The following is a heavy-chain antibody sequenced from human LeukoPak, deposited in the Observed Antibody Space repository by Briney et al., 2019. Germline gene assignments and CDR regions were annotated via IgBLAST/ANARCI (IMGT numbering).Heavy chain of an antibody. CDR1: GYSFADYW. D-gene: IGHD3-10*01. Sequence: GESLKISCQAPGYSFADYWIAWVRQMPGKGLEWIGNIYPGDSDTRYSPSFQGQVTISADKSTNTAYLQWSRLKASDTAMYYCARGREFHRRSFDSWGQGTLFTVSS. CDR2: IYPGDSDT. V-gene: IGHV5-51*01. CDR3: ARGREFHRRSFDS. J-gene: IGHJ4*02.